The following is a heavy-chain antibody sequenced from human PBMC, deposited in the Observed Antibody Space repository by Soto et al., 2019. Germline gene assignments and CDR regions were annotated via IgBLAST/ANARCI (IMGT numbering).Heavy chain of an antibody. CDR2: INQDGSEK. V-gene: IGHV3-7*04. J-gene: IGHJ4*02. CDR3: SGGVGDAF. CDR1: ESTVSRDW. Sequence: EVHLVESGGGLVQTGGSLRLSCAIFESTVSRDWMNWVRQAPGKGLEWVAHINQDGSEKYYVDSVKGRFTISRDNAKKSLYLQMSSLRPAELVMYYCSGGVGDAFWGQGTLVTVSS. D-gene: IGHD1-26*01.